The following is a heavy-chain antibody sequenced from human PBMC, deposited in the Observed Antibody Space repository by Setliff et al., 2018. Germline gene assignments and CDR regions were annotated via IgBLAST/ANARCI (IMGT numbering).Heavy chain of an antibody. D-gene: IGHD5-12*01. CDR3: ANLPGEMATIPDY. Sequence: ASVKVSCKASGGTFSSYAISWVRQAPGQGLEWMGGIIPILGIADSVKGRFTISRDNSKNTLYLQMNSLRAEDTAVYYCANLPGEMATIPDYWGQGTLVTVSS. V-gene: IGHV1-69*10. CDR2: IIPILGIA. CDR1: GGTFSSYA. J-gene: IGHJ4*02.